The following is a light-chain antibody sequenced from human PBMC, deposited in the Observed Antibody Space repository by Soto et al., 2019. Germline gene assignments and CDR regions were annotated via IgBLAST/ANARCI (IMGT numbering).Light chain of an antibody. Sequence: KMMTQSTDTLSVSLGERATLSCRASQSVSSNLAWYQQKPGQAPRLLIYGASTRATGIPARFSGSGSGTEFTLTISSLQSEDFAVYYCQQYNNWPPWTFGQGTKVDIK. CDR2: GAS. CDR1: QSVSSN. CDR3: QQYNNWPPWT. V-gene: IGKV3-15*01. J-gene: IGKJ1*01.